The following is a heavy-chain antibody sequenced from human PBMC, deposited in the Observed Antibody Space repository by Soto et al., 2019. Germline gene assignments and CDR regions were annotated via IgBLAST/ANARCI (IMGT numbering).Heavy chain of an antibody. D-gene: IGHD1-26*01. V-gene: IGHV3-74*01. CDR1: GFSFSDYW. CDR3: SRGGGFSGNYL. CDR2: IDTDGSTT. Sequence: EVQLVESGGGLVQPGGSLRLSCAASGFSFSDYWMHWVRQAPGKGLVWVSCIDTDGSTTTYADSVKGRFTISRDNVKNTLYLQMESLRAEDTVLYLCSRGGGFSGNYLGGQGTLVTVSS. J-gene: IGHJ4*02.